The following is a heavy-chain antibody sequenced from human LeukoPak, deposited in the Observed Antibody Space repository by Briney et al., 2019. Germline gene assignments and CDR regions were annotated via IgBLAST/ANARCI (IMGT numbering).Heavy chain of an antibody. V-gene: IGHV3-7*01. D-gene: IGHD3-3*01. Sequence: PGGSLRLSCAASGFTFSSYWMSWVRQAPGKGLEWVANIKQDGSEKYYADSVKGRFAISRDNAKNSLYLQMNSLRAEDTAVYYCARVDRFSPHFDVWGQGTLVTVSS. CDR3: ARVDRFSPHFDV. CDR2: IKQDGSEK. CDR1: GFTFSSYW. J-gene: IGHJ4*02.